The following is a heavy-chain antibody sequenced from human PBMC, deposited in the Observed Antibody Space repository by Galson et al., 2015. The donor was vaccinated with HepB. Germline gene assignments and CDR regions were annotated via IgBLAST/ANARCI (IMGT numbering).Heavy chain of an antibody. CDR3: ARDLMGGGYYYYGMDV. CDR1: GGSISSYY. V-gene: IGHV4-4*07. Sequence: DTLSLTCIVSGGSISSYYWTWIRQPAGKGLQWIGRIYGSGSINYNPSLKSRVTMSVDTSKNQFSLKLSSVTAADTAVYYCARDLMGGGYYYYGMDVWGQETTVTVSS. D-gene: IGHD2-8*01. J-gene: IGHJ6*02. CDR2: IYGSGSI.